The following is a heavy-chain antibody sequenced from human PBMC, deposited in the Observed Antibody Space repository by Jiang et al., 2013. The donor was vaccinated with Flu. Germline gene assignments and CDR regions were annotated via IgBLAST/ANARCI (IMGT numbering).Heavy chain of an antibody. J-gene: IGHJ4*02. CDR2: IRSKAYGGTT. D-gene: IGHD2-15*01. CDR1: GFTFGDYA. V-gene: IGHV3-49*04. CDR3: TRGTSMSHSTPHFDY. Sequence: VQLLESGGGLVQPGRSLRLSCTASGFTFGDYAMSWVRQAPGKGLEWVGFIRSKAYGGTTEYAASVKGRFTISRDDSKSIAYLQMNSLKTEDTAVYYCTRGTSMSHSTPHFDYWGQGTLVTVSS.